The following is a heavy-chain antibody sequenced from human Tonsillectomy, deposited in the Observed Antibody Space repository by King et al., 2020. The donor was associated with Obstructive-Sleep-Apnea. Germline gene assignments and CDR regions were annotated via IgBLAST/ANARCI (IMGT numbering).Heavy chain of an antibody. D-gene: IGHD3-10*01. CDR2: IYPGDSDT. Sequence: QLVQSGAEVKKPGASLKISCKGSGYSFTSYWIGWVRQMPGKGLEWMGLIYPGDSDTRYSPSFQGQVTISADKSISTAYLQWSSLKASDTAMYYCARLMGYYGSGSSHVDYWGQGTLVTVSS. CDR1: GYSFTSYW. J-gene: IGHJ4*02. CDR3: ARLMGYYGSGSSHVDY. V-gene: IGHV5-51*01.